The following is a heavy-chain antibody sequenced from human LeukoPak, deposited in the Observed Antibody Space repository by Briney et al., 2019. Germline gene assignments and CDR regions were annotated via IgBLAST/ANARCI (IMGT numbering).Heavy chain of an antibody. CDR2: IKSKTDGGTT. CDR3: THTIVGAMTDYYYYGMDV. V-gene: IGHV3-15*01. D-gene: IGHD1-26*01. Sequence: GGSLRLSCAASGFTFSNAWMSWVRQAPGKGLEWVGRIKSKTDGGTTDYAAPVKGRFTISRDDSKNTLYLQMNSLKTEDTAVYYCTHTIVGAMTDYYYYGMDVWGQGTTVTVSS. J-gene: IGHJ6*02. CDR1: GFTFSNAW.